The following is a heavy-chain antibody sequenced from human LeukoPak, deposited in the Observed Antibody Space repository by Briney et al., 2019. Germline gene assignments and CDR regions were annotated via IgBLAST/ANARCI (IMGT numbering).Heavy chain of an antibody. CDR2: VYSGDRT. CDR3: ARGYLIDY. J-gene: IGHJ4*02. D-gene: IGHD1-26*01. Sequence: RGSLRLSCAASGFTVISNYMSWVRQAPGKGLEWVSVVYSGDRTYYADSVKGRFTISRDDSTNTLYLLMNSLRAEDTAVYYCARGYLIDYWGQGTLVTVSS. CDR1: GFTVISNY. V-gene: IGHV3-66*01.